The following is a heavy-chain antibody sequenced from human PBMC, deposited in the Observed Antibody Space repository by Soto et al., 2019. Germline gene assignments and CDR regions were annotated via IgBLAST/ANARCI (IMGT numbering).Heavy chain of an antibody. J-gene: IGHJ5*02. CDR2: ISGSGGST. CDR3: AKDMSSCSRGSCYINWFDP. Sequence: EVQLLESGGGLVQPGGSLRLSCAASGFTFSSYAMSWVRQAPGKGLEWVSAISGSGGSTYYADSVKGRFTISRDNSKNTLYLQMNSLRAEDTAVYYCAKDMSSCSRGSCYINWFDPWGQGTLDTVSS. V-gene: IGHV3-23*01. D-gene: IGHD2-15*01. CDR1: GFTFSSYA.